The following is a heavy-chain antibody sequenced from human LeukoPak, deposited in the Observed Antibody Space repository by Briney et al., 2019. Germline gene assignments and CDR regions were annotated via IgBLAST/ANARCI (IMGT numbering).Heavy chain of an antibody. CDR2: IYWNDDK. D-gene: IGHD3-3*01. J-gene: IGHJ4*02. Sequence: SGPTLVNPTQTPTLTCTFSGFSLSTSGVGVGWIRQPPGKALEWLALIYWNDDKRYSPSLKSRLTITKDTSKNQVVLTMTNMDPVDTATYYCAHSRWDLRFLEWLYFDYWGQGTLVTVSS. CDR3: AHSRWDLRFLEWLYFDY. CDR1: GFSLSTSGVG. V-gene: IGHV2-5*01.